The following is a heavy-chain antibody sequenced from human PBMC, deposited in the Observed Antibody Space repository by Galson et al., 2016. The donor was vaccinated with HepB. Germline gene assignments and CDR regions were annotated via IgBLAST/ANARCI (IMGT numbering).Heavy chain of an antibody. J-gene: IGHJ6*02. D-gene: IGHD3-3*01. CDR1: GGSFSGYH. CDR3: ARATALRFFLKYGMDV. V-gene: IGHV4-34*01. Sequence: ETLSLTCAVSGGSFSGYHWTWIRQPPGKGLEWIGEINHSGSTNYNPSLKSRVTISVDTSKNQFSLRLSSVTAADTAVYYCARATALRFFLKYGMDVWGQGTTVTVSS. CDR2: INHSGST.